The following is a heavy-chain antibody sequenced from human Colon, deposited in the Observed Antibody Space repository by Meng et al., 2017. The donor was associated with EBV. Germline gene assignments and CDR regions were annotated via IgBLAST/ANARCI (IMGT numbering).Heavy chain of an antibody. J-gene: IGHJ5*02. D-gene: IGHD2-21*02. CDR2: IYHGGTT. CDR1: GDSISSGDYS. Sequence: LRLQESPPGLVQPSQSLSLPCAVSGDSISSGDYSWSWIRQPPGQGLEWIGYIYHGGTTYNTSLKSRVTISVDNSKNQFSLRLTSVTAADTAVYYCARGPYCGGDCYWFDPWGQGTLVTVSS. CDR3: ARGPYCGGDCYWFDP. V-gene: IGHV4-30-2*01.